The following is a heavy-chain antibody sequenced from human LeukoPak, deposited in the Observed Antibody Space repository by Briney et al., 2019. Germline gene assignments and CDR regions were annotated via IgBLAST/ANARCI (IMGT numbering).Heavy chain of an antibody. CDR2: IKQDGSEK. Sequence: GGSLRLSCAASGFTFSSYWMSWVRQAPGKGLEWVANIKQDGSEKYYVGSVKGRFTISRDNAKNSLYLQMNSLRAGDTAVYYCARGVGDYGDYLENWFDPWGQGTLVTVSS. CDR1: GFTFSSYW. J-gene: IGHJ5*02. CDR3: ARGVGDYGDYLENWFDP. V-gene: IGHV3-7*01. D-gene: IGHD4-17*01.